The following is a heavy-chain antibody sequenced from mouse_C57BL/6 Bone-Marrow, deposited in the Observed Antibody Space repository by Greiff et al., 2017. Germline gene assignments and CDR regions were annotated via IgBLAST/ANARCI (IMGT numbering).Heavy chain of an antibody. V-gene: IGHV14-4*01. J-gene: IGHJ2*01. D-gene: IGHD2-3*01. CDR1: GFNIKDDY. CDR2: IDPENGDT. CDR3: TTYDGLAY. Sequence: VHVKQSGAELVRPGASVKLSCTASGFNIKDDYMHWVKQRPEQGLEWIGWIDPENGDTEYASKFQGKATITADTSSNTAYLQLSSLTSEDTAVYYCTTYDGLAYWGQGTTLTVSS.